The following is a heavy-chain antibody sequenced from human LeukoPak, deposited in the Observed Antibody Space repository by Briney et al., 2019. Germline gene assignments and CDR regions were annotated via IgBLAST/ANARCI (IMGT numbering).Heavy chain of an antibody. CDR3: SRDHDFWSGYYTA. V-gene: IGHV4-34*01. J-gene: IGHJ5*02. D-gene: IGHD3-3*01. Sequence: SETLSLTCAVYGGSFSGYYWSWIRQPPGKGLEWIGEINHSGSTNYNPSLKSRVTISVDTSKNQFSLKLSSVTAADTAVYYCSRDHDFWSGYYTAWGQGTLVTVSS. CDR2: INHSGST. CDR1: GGSFSGYY.